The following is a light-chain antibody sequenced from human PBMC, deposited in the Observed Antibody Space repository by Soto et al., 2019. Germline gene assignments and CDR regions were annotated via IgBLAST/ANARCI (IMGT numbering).Light chain of an antibody. V-gene: IGKV3-20*01. CDR3: QQYGSSLIT. CDR2: GAS. CDR1: QTISSSL. Sequence: ENVLTQSPCTLSLSPGEGATLSCRASQTISSSLLAWYQQKPGQAPRLLIYGASNRATGIPDRFSGSGSGTDFTLTISRLEPEDFAVYYCQQYGSSLITFGQGTRLEIK. J-gene: IGKJ5*01.